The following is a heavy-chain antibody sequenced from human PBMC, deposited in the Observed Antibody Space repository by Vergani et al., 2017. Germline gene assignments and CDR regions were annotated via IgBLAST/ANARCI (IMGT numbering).Heavy chain of an antibody. Sequence: QVQLVQSGAKVKKPGASVKVSCKASGYTFTSYGISWVRQAPGQGLEWMGGIIPIFGTANYAQKFQGRVTITADKSTSTAYMELSSLRSEDTAVYYCARESVVVPAANDIWGQGTMVTVSS. CDR3: ARESVVVPAANDI. V-gene: IGHV1-69*06. J-gene: IGHJ3*02. CDR1: GYTFTSYG. D-gene: IGHD2-2*01. CDR2: IIPIFGTA.